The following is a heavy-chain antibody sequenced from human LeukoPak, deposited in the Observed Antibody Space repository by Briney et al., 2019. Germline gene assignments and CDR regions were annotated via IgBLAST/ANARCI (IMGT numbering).Heavy chain of an antibody. CDR1: GFTFSSYG. D-gene: IGHD4-17*01. CDR2: ISYDGSNK. CDR3: AKDNGDYGDYFADY. J-gene: IGHJ4*02. Sequence: PGGSLRLSCAASGFTFSSYGMHWVRQAPGKGLEWVAFISYDGSNKYYADSVKGRFTISRDNSKNTLYLQMNSLRAEDTAVYYCAKDNGDYGDYFADYWGQGTLVTVSS. V-gene: IGHV3-30*18.